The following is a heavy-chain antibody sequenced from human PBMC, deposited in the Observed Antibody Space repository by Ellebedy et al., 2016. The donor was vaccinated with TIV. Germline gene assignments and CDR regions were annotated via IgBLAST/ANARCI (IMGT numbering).Heavy chain of an antibody. J-gene: IGHJ4*02. Sequence: SVKVSCXASGGTFSNYGISWVRQAPGQGLEWMGGIIPIFGTTNYAQKFQGRVTITADESTSTAYMEMSSLRSEDTAVYYCAREQQTLTIFGCFDSWGQGTLVTVSS. CDR3: AREQQTLTIFGCFDS. V-gene: IGHV1-69*13. CDR2: IIPIFGTT. CDR1: GGTFSNYG. D-gene: IGHD3-3*01.